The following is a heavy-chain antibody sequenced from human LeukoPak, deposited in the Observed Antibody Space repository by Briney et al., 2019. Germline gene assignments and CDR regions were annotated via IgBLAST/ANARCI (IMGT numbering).Heavy chain of an antibody. CDR1: GGSISSYY. CDR3: ARDSSGNSDAFDI. J-gene: IGHJ3*02. CDR2: IYYSGST. V-gene: IGHV4-59*01. Sequence: SETLSLTCTVSGGSISSYYWSWIRQPPGKGLEGIGYIYYSGSTNYNPSLKSRVTISVDTSKNQFSLKLSSVTAADTAVYYCARDSSGNSDAFDIWGQGTMVTVSS. D-gene: IGHD3-10*01.